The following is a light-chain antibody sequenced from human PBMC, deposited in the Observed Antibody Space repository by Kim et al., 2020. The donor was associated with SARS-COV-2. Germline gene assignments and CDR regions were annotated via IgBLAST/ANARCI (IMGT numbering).Light chain of an antibody. J-gene: IGKJ2*01. CDR2: ATS. V-gene: IGKV1-39*01. Sequence: DNQMTQSPSSLSASVGDRVTITCRASQSINNYLSWYQKKPGKAPKVLIFATSILQSGVPSRFSGNASGTDFTLTISSLQPEDFATYYCQQTYSIPYTFGQGPKLEI. CDR1: QSINNY. CDR3: QQTYSIPYT.